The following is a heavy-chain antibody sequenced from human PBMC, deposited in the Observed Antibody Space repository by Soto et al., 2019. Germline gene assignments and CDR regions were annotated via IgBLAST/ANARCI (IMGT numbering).Heavy chain of an antibody. D-gene: IGHD3-22*01. CDR3: ARDMGYYYDSSGYYYYGMDV. J-gene: IGHJ6*02. V-gene: IGHV1-69*13. Sequence: ASVKVSCKASGGTFSSYAISWVRQAPGQGLEWMGGIIPIFGTANYAQKFQGRVTITADESTSTAYMELSSLRSEDTAVYYCARDMGYYYDSSGYYYYGMDVWGQGTTVTVSS. CDR2: IIPIFGTA. CDR1: GGTFSSYA.